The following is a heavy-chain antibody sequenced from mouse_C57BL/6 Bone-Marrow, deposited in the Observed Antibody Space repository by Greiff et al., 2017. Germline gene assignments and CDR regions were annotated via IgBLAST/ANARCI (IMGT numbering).Heavy chain of an antibody. Sequence: VQLQQPGAELVKPGASVKLSCKASGYTFTSYWLQWVKQRPGQGLEWIGEIDPSDRYTNYNQKFKGKSTLTVDTSSSTAYMQLSCQTSEDSSYYYCARGDYWGQGTLVTVSA. D-gene: IGHD2-13*01. CDR2: IDPSDRYT. J-gene: IGHJ3*01. CDR3: ARGDY. CDR1: GYTFTSYW. V-gene: IGHV1-50*01.